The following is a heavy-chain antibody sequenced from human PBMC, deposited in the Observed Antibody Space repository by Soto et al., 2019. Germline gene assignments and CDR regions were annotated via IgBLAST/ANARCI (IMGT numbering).Heavy chain of an antibody. J-gene: IGHJ4*02. CDR1: GHTLTELS. CDR2: FDPEDGET. V-gene: IGHV1-24*01. Sequence: QVQLVQSGAEVKKPGASVKVSCKVSGHTLTELSMHWVRLAPGKGLEWMGGFDPEDGETISAQKFQGRVTMTEDTSTDSTYLELSSLRSEDTAGYYCAAGGTRWLHSPFDYWGQGTLVTISS. D-gene: IGHD1-1*01. CDR3: AAGGTRWLHSPFDY.